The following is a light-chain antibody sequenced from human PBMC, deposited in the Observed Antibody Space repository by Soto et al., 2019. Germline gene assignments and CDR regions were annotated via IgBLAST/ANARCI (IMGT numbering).Light chain of an antibody. V-gene: IGKV1-5*01. CDR3: QQYASDPYT. Sequence: DIQMTQSPSTLSASVGDRVTISCRASQSIQTWLAWYQQKPGKAPNLLIFDASDLAFGVSSRFSGSGSGAEFTLTISSLQADDFATYYCQQYASDPYTFGRGTRLEIK. CDR2: DAS. J-gene: IGKJ2*01. CDR1: QSIQTW.